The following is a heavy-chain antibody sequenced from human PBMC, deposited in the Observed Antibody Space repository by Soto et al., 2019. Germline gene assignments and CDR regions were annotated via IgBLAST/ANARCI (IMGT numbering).Heavy chain of an antibody. J-gene: IGHJ3*02. D-gene: IGHD3-16*01. CDR3: AKDQDHVLRSSAFDI. CDR1: GFTFSSYA. CDR2: ISGGAGTT. Sequence: EVQLLESGGGLVQPGGSLSLSCAASGFTFSSYAMSWVRQAPGKGLEWVSAISGGAGTTYSADSVKGRFTISRDNSKNTLYVQLNSLRAEDTAVYYCAKDQDHVLRSSAFDIWGQGTMVTVSS. V-gene: IGHV3-23*01.